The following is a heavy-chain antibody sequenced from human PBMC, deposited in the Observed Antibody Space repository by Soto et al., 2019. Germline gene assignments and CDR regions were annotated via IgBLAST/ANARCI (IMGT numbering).Heavy chain of an antibody. J-gene: IGHJ4*02. CDR2: IYYSGST. CDR3: VRHAQWIIRAY. Sequence: NPSETLSLTCTVSGGSISSSSYYWGWIRQPPGKGLEWIGSIYYSGSTYYNPSLKSRVTISVDTSKNQFSLKLSSVTAADTAVYYCVRHAQWIIRAYWGQGSLVTVSS. V-gene: IGHV4-39*01. D-gene: IGHD5-12*01. CDR1: GGSISSSSYY.